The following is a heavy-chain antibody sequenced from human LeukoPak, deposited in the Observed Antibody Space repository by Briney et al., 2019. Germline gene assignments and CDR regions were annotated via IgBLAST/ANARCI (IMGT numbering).Heavy chain of an antibody. D-gene: IGHD2-2*01. Sequence: SVKVSCKASGGTFSSYAISWVRQAPGQGLEWMGGIIPIFGTANYAQKFQGRVTITADKSTSTAYMELSSLRSEDTVVYYCARGRSRCSSTSCYSAHDYWGQGTLVTVSS. V-gene: IGHV1-69*06. CDR3: ARGRSRCSSTSCYSAHDY. CDR1: GGTFSSYA. J-gene: IGHJ4*02. CDR2: IIPIFGTA.